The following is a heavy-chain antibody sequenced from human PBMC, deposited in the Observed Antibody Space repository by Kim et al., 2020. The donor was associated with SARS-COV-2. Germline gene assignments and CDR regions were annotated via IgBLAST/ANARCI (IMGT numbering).Heavy chain of an antibody. J-gene: IGHJ3*02. CDR2: INHSGST. V-gene: IGHV4-34*01. CDR1: GGSFSGYY. CDR3: ARLYRDAFDI. Sequence: SETLSLTCAVYGGSFSGYYWSWIRQPPGKGLEWIGEINHSGSTNYNPSLKSRVTISVDTSKNQFSLKLSSVTAADTAVYYCARLYRDAFDIWGQGTMVTVSS.